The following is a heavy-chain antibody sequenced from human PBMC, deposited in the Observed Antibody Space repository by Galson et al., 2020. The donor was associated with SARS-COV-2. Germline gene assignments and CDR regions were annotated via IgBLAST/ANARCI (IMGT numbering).Heavy chain of an antibody. V-gene: IGHV3-7*01. J-gene: IGHJ4*02. CDR1: GFTFSMFW. Sequence: PGGSLRLSCAASGFTFSMFWMSWVRQAPGQGLEWVANIKQDGSDRYYGDSVKGRFTISSDNAKNSLYLQMNSLRAEDTAVYYCARDQDGYNDFWGQGTLVTVSS. D-gene: IGHD5-12*01. CDR2: IKQDGSDR. CDR3: ARDQDGYNDF.